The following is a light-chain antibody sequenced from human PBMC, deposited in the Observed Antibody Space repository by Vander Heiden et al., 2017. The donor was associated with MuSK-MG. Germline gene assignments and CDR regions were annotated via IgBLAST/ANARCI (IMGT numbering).Light chain of an antibody. J-gene: IGKJ2*01. V-gene: IGKV4-1*01. CDR1: QSVLYSSNNKNY. CDR3: QQDYSLYT. CDR2: WAS. Sequence: DIVMTQSPDSLAVSLGERATINCKSSQSVLYSSNNKNYLAWYQQKPGQPPKLLIYWASTREYGVPDRFSGSGSGTDFTLTSSSLQAEDVAVYYWQQDYSLYTFGQGTKLEIK.